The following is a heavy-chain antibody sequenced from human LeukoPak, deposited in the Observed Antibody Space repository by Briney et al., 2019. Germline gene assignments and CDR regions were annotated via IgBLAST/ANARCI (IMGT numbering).Heavy chain of an antibody. V-gene: IGHV4-59*01. J-gene: IGHJ4*02. CDR3: ARDDDDYVWGSYRY. CDR2: IYYSGST. CDR1: GGSISSYY. Sequence: SETLSLTCTVSGGSISSYYWSWIRQPPGKGLEWIGYIYYSGSTNYNPSLKSRVTISVDTPKHQFSLKLSSVTAADTAVYYCARDDDDYVWGSYRYWGQGTLVTVSS. D-gene: IGHD3-16*02.